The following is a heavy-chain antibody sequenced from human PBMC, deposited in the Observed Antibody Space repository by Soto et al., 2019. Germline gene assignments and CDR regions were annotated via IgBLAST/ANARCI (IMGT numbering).Heavy chain of an antibody. V-gene: IGHV3-7*05. CDR3: TRGTDLVYCTGSSCPGMDV. D-gene: IGHD2-15*01. J-gene: IGHJ6*02. CDR1: GFTTRSCG. Sequence: GGSLRLSCTASGFTTRSCGTSWVCMAPGTGKEWVANIKQDRSEKFYVDSVKGRFTISRDNPKNSLYLQMNSLRAEDTAVYYCTRGTDLVYCTGSSCPGMDVWGQGTTVTVSS. CDR2: IKQDRSEK.